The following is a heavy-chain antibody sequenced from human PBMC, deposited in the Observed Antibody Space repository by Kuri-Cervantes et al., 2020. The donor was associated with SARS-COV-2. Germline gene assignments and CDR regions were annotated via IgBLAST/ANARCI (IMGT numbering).Heavy chain of an antibody. V-gene: IGHV1-18*04. J-gene: IGHJ6*02. CDR3: ASPKGTMVRGVIKGYYYYYGMDV. CDR1: GYTFTSYY. CDR2: ISAYNGNT. Sequence: ASVKVSCKASGYTFTSYYMHWVRQAPGQGLEWMGWISAYNGNTNYAQKLQGRVTMTTDTSTSTAYMELRSLRSEDTAVYYCASPKGTMVRGVIKGYYYYYGMDVWGQGTTVTVSS. D-gene: IGHD3-10*01.